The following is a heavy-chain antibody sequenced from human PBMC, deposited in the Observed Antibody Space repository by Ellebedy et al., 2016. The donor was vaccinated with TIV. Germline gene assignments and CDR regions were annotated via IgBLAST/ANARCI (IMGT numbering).Heavy chain of an antibody. CDR2: IIPIFGTA. CDR3: ARDLGSYCSSTSCYSGY. CDR1: GYTFTSYA. J-gene: IGHJ4*02. Sequence: SVKVSCXASGYTFTSYAMHWVRQAPGQRLEWMGGIIPIFGTANYAQKFQGRVTITADESTSTAYMELSSLRSEDTAVYYCARDLGSYCSSTSCYSGYWGQGTLVTVSS. V-gene: IGHV1-69*13. D-gene: IGHD2-2*02.